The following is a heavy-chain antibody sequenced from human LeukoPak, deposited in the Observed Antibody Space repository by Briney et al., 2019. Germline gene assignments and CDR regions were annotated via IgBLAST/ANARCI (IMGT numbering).Heavy chain of an antibody. Sequence: ASVKVSCKASGYTFTDYYIHWVRQAPGQGLEWMGWINPNGGATNSAQKFQGRVTMTRDTSISTAYMELSRLRSDDTAVYYCARADSGYEFDYWGQGTLVTVSS. CDR2: INPNGGAT. CDR3: ARADSGYEFDY. J-gene: IGHJ4*02. V-gene: IGHV1-2*02. CDR1: GYTFTDYY. D-gene: IGHD5-12*01.